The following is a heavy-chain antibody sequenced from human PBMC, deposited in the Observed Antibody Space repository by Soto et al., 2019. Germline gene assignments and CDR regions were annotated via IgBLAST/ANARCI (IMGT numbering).Heavy chain of an antibody. Sequence: EVQLLESGGGLVQPGGSLRLSCAASGFTFSSYAMSWVRQAPGEGLEWVSIIGIDGGTFYVDSVRGRFTISRDNSKNTLYLQMNSLRAEDMAVYYCARGLNMVRGVTSYYMDVWGKGTTVTVSS. CDR3: ARGLNMVRGVTSYYMDV. V-gene: IGHV3-23*01. D-gene: IGHD3-10*01. CDR2: IIGIDGGT. CDR1: GFTFSSYA. J-gene: IGHJ6*03.